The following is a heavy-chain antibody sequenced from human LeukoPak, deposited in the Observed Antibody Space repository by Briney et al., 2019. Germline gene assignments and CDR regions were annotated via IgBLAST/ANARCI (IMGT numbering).Heavy chain of an antibody. Sequence: SETLSLTCTVSGGSISSSDYYWAWLRQPPGKGLEWIGGINYSRSTYYNPSLKSRVTISVDTSKNQFSLKYSFVTAAIAPVYFCVRKKRQNYGVIWFDPWGQGTLVTVSS. D-gene: IGHD4-17*01. V-gene: IGHV4-39*01. CDR1: GGSISSSDYY. J-gene: IGHJ5*02. CDR3: VRKKRQNYGVIWFDP. CDR2: INYSRST.